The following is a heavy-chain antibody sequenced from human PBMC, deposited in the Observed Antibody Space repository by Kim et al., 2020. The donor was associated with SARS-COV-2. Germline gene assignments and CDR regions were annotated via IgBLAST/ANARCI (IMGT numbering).Heavy chain of an antibody. CDR3: ARDRDYGSGSYSIGGPFDP. CDR1: GGTFSSYA. V-gene: IGHV1-69*13. J-gene: IGHJ5*02. Sequence: SVKVSCKASGGTFSSYAISWVRQAPGQGLEWMGGIIPIFGTANYAQKFQGRVTITADESTSTAYMELSSLRSEDTAVYYCARDRDYGSGSYSIGGPFDPWGQGTLVTVSS. D-gene: IGHD3-10*01. CDR2: IIPIFGTA.